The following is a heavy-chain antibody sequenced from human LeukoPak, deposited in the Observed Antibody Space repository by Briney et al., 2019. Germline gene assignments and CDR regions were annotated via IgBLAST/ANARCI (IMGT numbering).Heavy chain of an antibody. V-gene: IGHV4-39*07. D-gene: IGHD2-2*02. CDR2: INHSGST. J-gene: IGHJ4*02. CDR3: ATQAGCNSTSCYKGGYFDY. CDR1: GGSISSGGYY. Sequence: PSETLSLTCTVPGGSISSGGYYWSWIRQPPGKGLEWIGEINHSGSTNYNPSLKSRVTISVDTSKNQFSLKLSSVTAADTAVYYCATQAGCNSTSCYKGGYFDYWGQGTLVTVSS.